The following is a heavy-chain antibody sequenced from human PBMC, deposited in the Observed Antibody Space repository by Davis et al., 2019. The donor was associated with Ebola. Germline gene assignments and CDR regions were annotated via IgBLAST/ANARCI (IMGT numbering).Heavy chain of an antibody. CDR2: MYSGGGT. CDR3: ARDQYGYSYDTQY. D-gene: IGHD5-18*01. J-gene: IGHJ4*02. Sequence: GGSLRLSCAASGFTVSSYYMSWVRQAPGKGLEWVSVMYSGGGTHYSDSVKGRFTISRDISKNTLYLQMNSLRAEDTAVYYCARDQYGYSYDTQYWGQGTLVTVSS. CDR1: GFTVSSYY. V-gene: IGHV3-53*01.